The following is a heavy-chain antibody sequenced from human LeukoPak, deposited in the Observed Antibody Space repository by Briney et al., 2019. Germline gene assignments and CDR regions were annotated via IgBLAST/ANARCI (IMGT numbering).Heavy chain of an antibody. CDR1: GYSLDDYA. J-gene: IGHJ6*03. Sequence: GGSYALSPAASGYSLDDYAMHLVGQGPGKGLEWVSGISWNSGSIAYADSVKGRFTISRDNAKNSLYLQMTSLRVEDTAFYYCAKGSRSPYYYYYYMDVWGKGTTVTVSS. CDR3: AKGSRSPYYYYYYMDV. V-gene: IGHV3-9*01. CDR2: ISWNSGSI.